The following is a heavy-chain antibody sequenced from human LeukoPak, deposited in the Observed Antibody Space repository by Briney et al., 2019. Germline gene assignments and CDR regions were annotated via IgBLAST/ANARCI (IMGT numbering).Heavy chain of an antibody. J-gene: IGHJ4*02. V-gene: IGHV4-39*01. D-gene: IGHD4-17*01. Sequence: PSETLSLTCTVSGGSISSSSSYWGWIRQPPGKGLEWIGSIYYSGSTYYNPSLKSRVTISVDTSKNQFSLKLSSVTAADTAVYYCARASYDYGDLFDYWGQGTLVTVSS. CDR1: GGSISSSSSY. CDR2: IYYSGST. CDR3: ARASYDYGDLFDY.